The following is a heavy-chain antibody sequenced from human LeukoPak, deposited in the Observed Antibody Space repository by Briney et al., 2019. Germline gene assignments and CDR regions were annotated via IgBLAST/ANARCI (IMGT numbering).Heavy chain of an antibody. CDR3: AKEFKDIVLMVYAIHYYYYMDV. V-gene: IGHV3-30*02. D-gene: IGHD2-8*01. J-gene: IGHJ6*03. Sequence: GGSLRLSCAASGFTFSSYGMHWVRQAPGKGLEWVAFIRYDGSNKYYADSVKGRFTISRDNSKNTLYLQMNSLRAEDTAVYYCAKEFKDIVLMVYAIHYYYYMDVWGEGTTVTVSS. CDR2: IRYDGSNK. CDR1: GFTFSSYG.